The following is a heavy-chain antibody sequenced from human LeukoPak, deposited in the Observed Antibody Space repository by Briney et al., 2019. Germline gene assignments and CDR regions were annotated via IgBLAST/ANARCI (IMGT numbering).Heavy chain of an antibody. D-gene: IGHD4-17*01. CDR2: IYISGVT. CDR1: GGSISGYY. Sequence: PSETLSLTCTVSGGSISGYYWNWIRQPSGKGLEWIGRIYISGVTNYNPSLKSRVTMTVDTSKNQFSLKLTSVTAADTAVYYCARENGDYYYWGQGTLVTVSS. J-gene: IGHJ4*02. V-gene: IGHV4-4*07. CDR3: ARENGDYYY.